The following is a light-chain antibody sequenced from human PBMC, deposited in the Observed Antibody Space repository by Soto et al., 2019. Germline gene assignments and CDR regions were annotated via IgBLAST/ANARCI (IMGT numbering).Light chain of an antibody. J-gene: IGKJ1*01. CDR3: QHYGDSTWT. CDR1: QSVRSNF. CDR2: GAS. Sequence: EIVLTQSPGTLSLSPGERATLSCRASQSVRSNFLAWFQQKPGQAPRLLIFGASTRATGIPDRFSGSGSGTDFILTISRLGPEDFAMYYCQHYGDSTWTFGQGTKVDI. V-gene: IGKV3-20*01.